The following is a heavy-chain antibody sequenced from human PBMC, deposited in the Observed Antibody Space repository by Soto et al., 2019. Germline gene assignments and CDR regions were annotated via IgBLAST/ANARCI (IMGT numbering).Heavy chain of an antibody. J-gene: IGHJ4*02. CDR3: AHQSDNVAYLDY. CDR2: IYWDDDK. D-gene: IGHD2-21*01. V-gene: IGHV2-5*02. Sequence: QITLKESGPTLVKPTQTLTLTCTFSGFSLTSGAVAVAWIRQPPGKALEWLALIYWDDDKRYSPSLKSRLTITKDTSKNQVVLTMTNMGPVDTATYYCAHQSDNVAYLDYWGQGALVTVSA. CDR1: GFSLTSGAVA.